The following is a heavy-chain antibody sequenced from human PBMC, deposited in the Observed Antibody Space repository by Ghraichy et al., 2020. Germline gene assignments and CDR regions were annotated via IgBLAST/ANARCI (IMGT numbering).Heavy chain of an antibody. CDR2: IYYSGST. J-gene: IGHJ4*02. Sequence: SETLSLTCTVSGGSISSSDYFWGWVRQPPGKGLEWIGSIYYSGSTYYSPSFNSRVTISVATSKNQFSLRLSSVTAADTAVYYCARLEYTYGSGLLDYFDYWGQGTLVTVSS. CDR1: GGSISSSDYF. D-gene: IGHD3-10*01. V-gene: IGHV4-39*01. CDR3: ARLEYTYGSGLLDYFDY.